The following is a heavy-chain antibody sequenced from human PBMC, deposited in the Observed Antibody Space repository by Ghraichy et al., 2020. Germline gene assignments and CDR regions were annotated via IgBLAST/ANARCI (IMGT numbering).Heavy chain of an antibody. CDR3: ARNDRDYGDYGNDY. CDR2: INQDGGET. D-gene: IGHD4-17*01. J-gene: IGHJ4*02. Sequence: GGSLRLSCAASGFTFSSYWMAWIRQAPGKGLEWLANINQDGGETYYVDTVKGRFTIFRDNAKKSLYLQMNSLRAEDTAVYYCARNDRDYGDYGNDYWGQGTLVTVSS. V-gene: IGHV3-7*01. CDR1: GFTFSSYW.